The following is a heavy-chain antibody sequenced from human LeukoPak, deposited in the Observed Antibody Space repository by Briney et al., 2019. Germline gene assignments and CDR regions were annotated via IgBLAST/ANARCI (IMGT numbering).Heavy chain of an antibody. CDR1: GASFSGYY. D-gene: IGHD3-22*01. CDR3: VAYYFDSSGPKKNY. V-gene: IGHV4-34*01. J-gene: IGHJ4*02. Sequence: SETLSLTCAVYGASFSGYYWSWIRQPPGKGREWIGEINHSGSTNYNPSLKSRGTISVDTSKKQFSLKLSSVTAADTAVYYCVAYYFDSSGPKKNYWGQGTLVTVSS. CDR2: INHSGST.